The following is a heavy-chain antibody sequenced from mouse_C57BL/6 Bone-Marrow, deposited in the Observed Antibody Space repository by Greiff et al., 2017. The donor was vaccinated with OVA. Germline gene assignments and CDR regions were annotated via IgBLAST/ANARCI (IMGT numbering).Heavy chain of an antibody. CDR1: GFTFSSYG. D-gene: IGHD4-1*01. Sequence: EVKLVESGGDLVKPGGSLKLSCAASGFTFSSYGMSWVRQTPDKRLEWVATISSGGSYTYYPDSVKGRFTISRDNAKNTLYLQMSSLKSEDTAMYYCARPWVFDYWGQGTTLTVSS. J-gene: IGHJ2*01. CDR3: ARPWVFDY. V-gene: IGHV5-6*01. CDR2: ISSGGSYT.